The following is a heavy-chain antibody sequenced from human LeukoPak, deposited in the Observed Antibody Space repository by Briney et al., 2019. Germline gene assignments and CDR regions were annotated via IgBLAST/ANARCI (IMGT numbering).Heavy chain of an antibody. Sequence: PGGSLRLSCAASGLTFNSYSMNWVRQAPGKGLEWVSHISSSSDTIFYADSVKGRFTISRDDAKNSLYLQMNSLRAEDTAVYYCARGGYYYDSSGSLPWFQHWGQGTLVTVSS. CDR2: ISSSSDTI. J-gene: IGHJ1*01. CDR3: ARGGYYYDSSGSLPWFQH. CDR1: GLTFNSYS. V-gene: IGHV3-48*04. D-gene: IGHD3-22*01.